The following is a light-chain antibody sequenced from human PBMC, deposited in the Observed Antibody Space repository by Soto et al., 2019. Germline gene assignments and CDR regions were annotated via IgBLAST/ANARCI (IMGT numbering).Light chain of an antibody. Sequence: QSVLTQPPSVSGAPGQRVTISCTGSSSNIGAGYDVHWYQQLPGTAPKLLIYGNSNRPSGVPDRFSGSKSGTSASLAITGLQAEDEADYYCQSYDSRLSGPVFGTGTK. CDR1: SSNIGAGYD. J-gene: IGLJ1*01. CDR3: QSYDSRLSGPV. CDR2: GNS. V-gene: IGLV1-40*01.